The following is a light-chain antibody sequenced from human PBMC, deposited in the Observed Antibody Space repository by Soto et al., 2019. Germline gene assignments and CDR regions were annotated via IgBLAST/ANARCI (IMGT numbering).Light chain of an antibody. CDR2: GAS. CDR1: QSVTTR. V-gene: IGKV3-20*01. CDR3: QQYGSSPPLT. J-gene: IGKJ4*01. Sequence: IVLTQSPGTLSLSPGERVTLSCRASQSVTTRLAWYQHKPGQAPRLLIYGASSRATGIPDRFSGSGSGTDFTLTISRLEPEDFAVYYCQQYGSSPPLTFGGGTKVDIK.